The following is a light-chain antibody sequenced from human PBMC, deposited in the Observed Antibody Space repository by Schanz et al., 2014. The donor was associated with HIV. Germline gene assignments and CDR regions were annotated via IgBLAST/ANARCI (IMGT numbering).Light chain of an antibody. CDR2: GAS. CDR1: QSVTSN. Sequence: EIVMTQSPATLSVSPGGRATLSCRASQSVTSNLAWYQQKPGQAPRLLIYGASTRATGVPARFSGIGSGTDFSLTISRVEPEDYAVYYCQHYGDSRYTFGQGTRLEI. CDR3: QHYGDSRYT. J-gene: IGKJ2*01. V-gene: IGKV3-15*01.